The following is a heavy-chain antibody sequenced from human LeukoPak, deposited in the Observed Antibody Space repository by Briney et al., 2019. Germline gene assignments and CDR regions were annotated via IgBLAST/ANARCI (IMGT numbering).Heavy chain of an antibody. J-gene: IGHJ3*02. CDR1: GGSISRYY. CDR2: IYYSGNT. Sequence: PSETLSLTCTVSGGSISRYYWSWIRQPPGKRLEYIGYIYYSGNTNYNPSLKSRVTISVDTSKNQFSLKLNSVTAADTAVYYCARQELSKTYYYDSSGIRAFDIWGQGTMVTVSS. V-gene: IGHV4-59*08. D-gene: IGHD3-22*01. CDR3: ARQELSKTYYYDSSGIRAFDI.